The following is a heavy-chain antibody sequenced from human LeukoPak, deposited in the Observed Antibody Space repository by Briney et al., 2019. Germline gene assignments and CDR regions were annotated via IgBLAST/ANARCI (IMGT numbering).Heavy chain of an antibody. J-gene: IGHJ4*02. V-gene: IGHV3-53*01. CDR1: GFIVSSNY. Sequence: GGSPRLSCAASGFIVSSNYMSWVRQAPGKGLEWVSVIYSGGSTYCADSVKGRFTISRDNSKNTLYLQMNSLRAEDTAVYYCASTSRAKGYSYGLDYWGQGTLVTVSS. CDR3: ASTSRAKGYSYGLDY. D-gene: IGHD5-18*01. CDR2: IYSGGST.